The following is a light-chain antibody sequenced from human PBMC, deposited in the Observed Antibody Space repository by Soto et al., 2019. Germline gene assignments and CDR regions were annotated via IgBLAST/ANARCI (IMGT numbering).Light chain of an antibody. Sequence: DIQITHSPPCLSAXVGDRVTTTCLASQGTRNNLSWYQHKPAKXPGRLXYDASSLQGGGPPRFSVSGSGTEFTRPISGLQPEDFATYYGLQHNSDPRTFGQGTKVDIK. CDR3: LQHNSDPRT. V-gene: IGKV1-17*01. CDR2: DAS. CDR1: QGTRNN. J-gene: IGKJ1*01.